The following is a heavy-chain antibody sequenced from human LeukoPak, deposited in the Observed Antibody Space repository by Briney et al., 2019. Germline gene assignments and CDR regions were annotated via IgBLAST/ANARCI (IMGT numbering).Heavy chain of an antibody. Sequence: GGPLRLSCAASGFTFSSYSMSWVRQAPGKGLEWVSAISGSGGSTYYADSVKGRFTISRDNSKNTLYLQMNSLRAEDTAVYYCAKRYCSGGSCYSDRTFDYWGQGTLVTVSS. D-gene: IGHD2-15*01. CDR1: GFTFSSYS. V-gene: IGHV3-23*01. CDR2: ISGSGGST. CDR3: AKRYCSGGSCYSDRTFDY. J-gene: IGHJ4*02.